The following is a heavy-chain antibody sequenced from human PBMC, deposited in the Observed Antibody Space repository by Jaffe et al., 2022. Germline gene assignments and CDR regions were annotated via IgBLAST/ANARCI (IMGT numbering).Heavy chain of an antibody. V-gene: IGHV4-61*02. CDR2: IYTSGST. CDR1: GGSISSGSYY. D-gene: IGHD6-13*01. Sequence: QVQLQESGPGLVKPSQTLSLTCTVSGGSISSGSYYWSWIRQPAGKGLEWIGRIYTSGSTNYNPSLKSRVTISVDTSKNQFSLKLSSVTAADTAVYYCASGSLSSSWYDAFDIWGQGTMVTVSS. J-gene: IGHJ3*02. CDR3: ASGSLSSSWYDAFDI.